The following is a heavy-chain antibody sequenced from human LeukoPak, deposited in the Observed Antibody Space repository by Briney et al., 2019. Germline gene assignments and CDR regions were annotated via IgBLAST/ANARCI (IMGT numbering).Heavy chain of an antibody. CDR2: IYPRDGST. V-gene: IGHV1-46*01. CDR3: AGDQEGFDY. Sequence: GASVTVSCKVSGYSFTSNYIHWVRQAPGQGLEWMGMIYPRDGSTSYAQRFQDRVTVTRDTSTSTVHMELSGLRSEDTAVYYCAGDQEGFDYWGQGPLVTVSS. J-gene: IGHJ4*01. CDR1: GYSFTSNY.